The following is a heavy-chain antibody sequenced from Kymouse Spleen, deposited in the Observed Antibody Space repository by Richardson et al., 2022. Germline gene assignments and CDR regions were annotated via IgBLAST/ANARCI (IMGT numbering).Heavy chain of an antibody. CDR2: IYYSGST. J-gene: IGHJ1*01. CDR3: ARDSNYCTNGVCYTEYFQH. CDR1: GGSISSGGYY. V-gene: IGHV4-31*03. Sequence: QVQLQESGPGLVKPSQTLSLTCTVSGGSISSGGYYWSWIRQHPGKGLEWIGYIYYSGSTYYNPSLKSRVTISVDTSKNQFSLKLSSVTAADTAVYYCARDSNYCTNGVCYTEYFQHWGQGTLVTVSS. D-gene: IGHD2-8*01.